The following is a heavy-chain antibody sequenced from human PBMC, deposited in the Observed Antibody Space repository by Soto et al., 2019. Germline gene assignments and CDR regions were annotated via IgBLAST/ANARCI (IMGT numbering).Heavy chain of an antibody. CDR1: GASIITSNW. CDR2: ISHSGNT. Sequence: TSETLSLTCTVSGASIITSNWWSWVRQPPGKGLEWIGEISHSGNTNYNPSLKSRVTISVDKSKSQFSLRLTSVTAADTAVYFCARGNPFYFWTTDAFDFWGRGTLVTVS. J-gene: IGHJ3*01. CDR3: ARGNPFYFWTTDAFDF. V-gene: IGHV4-4*02. D-gene: IGHD3-16*01.